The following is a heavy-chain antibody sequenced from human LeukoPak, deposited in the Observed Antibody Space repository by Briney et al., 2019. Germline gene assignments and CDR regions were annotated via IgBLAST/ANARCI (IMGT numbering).Heavy chain of an antibody. CDR2: ISAYNGNT. Sequence: ASVKVSCTVSGYTLTSYGISWVRQAPGQGLEWMGWISAYNGNTNYAQKLQGRVTMTTDTSTSTAYMELRSLRSDDTAVYYCARDRGWLYYYYGMDVWGQGTTVTVSS. CDR1: GYTLTSYG. V-gene: IGHV1-18*01. CDR3: ARDRGWLYYYYGMDV. D-gene: IGHD6-19*01. J-gene: IGHJ6*02.